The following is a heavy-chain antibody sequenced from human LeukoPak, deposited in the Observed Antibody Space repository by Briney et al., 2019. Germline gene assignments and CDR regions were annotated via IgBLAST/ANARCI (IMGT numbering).Heavy chain of an antibody. CDR3: ATIDY. Sequence: PGGSLRLSCAASRFTVNSNYMTWVRQAAGKGLEWVSVIYSGGSTYYADSVKGRFTISRDNSKNTLYLQMNSLRAEDTAVYYCATIDYWGQGTLVTVSS. J-gene: IGHJ4*02. CDR2: IYSGGST. V-gene: IGHV3-66*01. CDR1: RFTVNSNY.